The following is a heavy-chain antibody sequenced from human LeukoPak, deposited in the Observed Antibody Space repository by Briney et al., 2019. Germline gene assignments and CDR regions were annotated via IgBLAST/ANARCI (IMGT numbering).Heavy chain of an antibody. D-gene: IGHD3-3*01. CDR1: GFTVSSNY. CDR2: IYSGGST. J-gene: IGHJ6*03. Sequence: GGSLRLSCAASGFTVSSNYMSWVRQAPGKGLEWVSVIYSGGSTYYADSVKGRFTISRDNSKNTLCLQMNSLRAADTAVYYCARDRGYDFWSGYFYYYYYYYMDVWGKGTTVTVSS. CDR3: ARDRGYDFWSGYFYYYYYYYMDV. V-gene: IGHV3-53*01.